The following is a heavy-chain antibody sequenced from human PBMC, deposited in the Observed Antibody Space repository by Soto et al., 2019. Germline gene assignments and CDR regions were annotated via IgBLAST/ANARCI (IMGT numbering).Heavy chain of an antibody. CDR1: DYSIRTGYY. J-gene: IGHJ5*02. D-gene: IGHD7-27*01. V-gene: IGHV4-38-2*02. Sequence: PSETLSLTCGVSDYSIRTGYYWAWIRQSPTKRLEWIGSISHSGGSSYNPSLESRATISPDTSKNQFFLTMTSVTAADTAIYYCAREGPPKWGFGFDPWARGLLVTVSS. CDR3: AREGPPKWGFGFDP. CDR2: ISHSGGS.